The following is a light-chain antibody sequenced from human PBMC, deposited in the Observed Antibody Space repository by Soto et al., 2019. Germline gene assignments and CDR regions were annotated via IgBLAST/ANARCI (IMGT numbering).Light chain of an antibody. CDR1: SSYIGAGYD. CDR2: ANT. J-gene: IGLJ2*01. Sequence: QSVLTQPPSVSGAPGQRVTIPCTGSSSYIGAGYDVHWYQQLPGTAPKLLIYANTNRPSGVPDRFSGSKSGSSSSLAITGRQSEDEVYYYCQSYDDSLGGHVIFGGGTKLTVL. V-gene: IGLV1-40*01. CDR3: QSYDDSLGGHVI.